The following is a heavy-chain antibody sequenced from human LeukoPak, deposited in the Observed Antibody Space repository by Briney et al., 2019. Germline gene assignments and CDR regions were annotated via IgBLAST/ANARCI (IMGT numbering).Heavy chain of an antibody. CDR1: GFTYSSYS. D-gene: IGHD5-18*01. CDR3: AREGAAQDTALDY. J-gene: IGHJ4*02. Sequence: PGGSLRLSCADSGFTYSSYSMKWVRQAPGKELEWVSSISSSSSYIYYADSVKGRFTISRDNAKNSLYLQMNSLRAEDTAVYYCAREGAAQDTALDYWGQGTLVTVSP. CDR2: ISSSSSYI. V-gene: IGHV3-21*01.